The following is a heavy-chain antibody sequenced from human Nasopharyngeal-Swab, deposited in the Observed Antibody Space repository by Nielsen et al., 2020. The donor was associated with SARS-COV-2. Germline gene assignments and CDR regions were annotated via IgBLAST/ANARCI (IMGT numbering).Heavy chain of an antibody. D-gene: IGHD3-3*01. CDR1: GGTFSSYA. V-gene: IGHV1-69*10. CDR3: ARDRNGFIYYYYGMDV. CDR2: IIPILGIA. Sequence: SVKVSCKASGGTFSSYAISWVRQAPGQGLEWMGGIIPILGIANYAQKFQGRVTITADKSTSTAYMELNSLRAEDTAVYYCARDRNGFIYYYYGMDVWGQGTTVTVSS. J-gene: IGHJ6*02.